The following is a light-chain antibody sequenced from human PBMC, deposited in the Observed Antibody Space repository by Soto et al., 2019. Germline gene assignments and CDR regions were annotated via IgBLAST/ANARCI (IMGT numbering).Light chain of an antibody. V-gene: IGKV3-15*01. CDR1: QSVSSN. J-gene: IGKJ4*01. Sequence: EIVMTQSPATLSVSPGERATLSCRASQSVSSNLVWYQQKPGQAPRLLIYGASTKATGIPARFSGSGSGTDFALTISSLQSEDFAGYYCQQYIYRLSFGGGTRVEIK. CDR3: QQYIYRLS. CDR2: GAS.